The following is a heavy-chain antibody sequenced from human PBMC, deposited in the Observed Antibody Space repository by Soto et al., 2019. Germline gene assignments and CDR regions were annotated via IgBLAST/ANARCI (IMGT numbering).Heavy chain of an antibody. CDR2: INAGNGNT. V-gene: IGHV1-3*01. CDR1: GYTFTSYA. J-gene: IGHJ6*03. D-gene: IGHD6-13*01. CDR3: ARYSSSRGISYYYYYMDV. Sequence: ASVKVSCKASGYTFTSYAMHWVRQAPGQRLEWMGWINAGNGNTKYSQKFQGRVTITRDTSASTAYMELSSLRSEDTAVYYCARYSSSRGISYYYYYMDVWGKGTTVTVSS.